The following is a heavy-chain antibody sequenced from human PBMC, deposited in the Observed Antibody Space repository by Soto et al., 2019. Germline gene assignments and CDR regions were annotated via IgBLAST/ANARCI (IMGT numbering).Heavy chain of an antibody. V-gene: IGHV3-48*03. Sequence: GGSLRLSCAASGFTSSSYEMNWVRQAPGKGLEWVSYISSSGSTIYYADSVKGRFTISRDNAKNSLYLQMNSLRAEDTAVYYCARDAHYDYVWGSYRPVTDAFDIWGQGTMVTVSS. D-gene: IGHD3-16*02. CDR3: ARDAHYDYVWGSYRPVTDAFDI. J-gene: IGHJ3*02. CDR1: GFTSSSYE. CDR2: ISSSGSTI.